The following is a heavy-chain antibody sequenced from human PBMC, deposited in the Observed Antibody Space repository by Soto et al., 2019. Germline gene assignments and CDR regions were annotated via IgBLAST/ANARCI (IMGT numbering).Heavy chain of an antibody. CDR2: ISYDGSNK. CDR1: GFTFSSYG. J-gene: IGHJ4*02. V-gene: IGHV3-30*18. Sequence: QVQLVKSGGGVVQPGRSLRLSCAASGFTFSSYGMHWVRQAPGKGLEWVAVISYDGSNKYYADSVKGRFTISRDNSKNTLYLQMNSLRAEDTAVYYCAKDVDDYIWGSYPGYWGQGTLVTVSS. D-gene: IGHD3-16*02. CDR3: AKDVDDYIWGSYPGY.